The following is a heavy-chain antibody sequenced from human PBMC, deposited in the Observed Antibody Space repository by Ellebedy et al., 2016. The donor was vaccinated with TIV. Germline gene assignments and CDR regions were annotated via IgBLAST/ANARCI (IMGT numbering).Heavy chain of an antibody. CDR2: IWYDGSNK. V-gene: IGHV3-33*01. J-gene: IGHJ6*03. CDR3: ARDVDTYYYMDV. D-gene: IGHD5-18*01. Sequence: GESLKISXAASGFTFSSYGMHWVRQAPGKGLEWVAVIWYDGSNKYYADSVKGRFTISRDNSENTLYLQMNSLRAEDTAVYYCARDVDTYYYMDVWGKGTTVTVSS. CDR1: GFTFSSYG.